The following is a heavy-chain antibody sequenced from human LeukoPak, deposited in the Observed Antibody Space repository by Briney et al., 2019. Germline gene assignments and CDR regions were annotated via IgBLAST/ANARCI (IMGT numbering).Heavy chain of an antibody. CDR1: GGSISSGGYS. Sequence: SETLSLTCAVSGGSISSGGYSWSWIRQPPGKGLEWIGYIYHSGSTYYNPSLKSRVTISVDRSKNQFSLKLSSVTAADTAVYYCARGPNYGRKYYYYGMDVWGQGTAVTVSS. V-gene: IGHV4-30-2*01. D-gene: IGHD1-7*01. CDR3: ARGPNYGRKYYYYGMDV. J-gene: IGHJ6*02. CDR2: IYHSGST.